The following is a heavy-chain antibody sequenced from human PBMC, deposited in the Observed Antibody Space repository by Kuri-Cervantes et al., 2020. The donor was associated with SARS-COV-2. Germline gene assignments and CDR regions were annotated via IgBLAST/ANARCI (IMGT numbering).Heavy chain of an antibody. CDR3: ARHVYYDILTGYYNTRGGFDY. J-gene: IGHJ4*02. D-gene: IGHD3-9*01. CDR1: GGSISSSSYY. Sequence: SETLSLTCTVSGGSISSSSYYWGWIRQPPGKGLEWIGSIYYSGSTYYNPSLKSRVTISVDTSKNQFSLKLSSVTAADTAVYYCARHVYYDILTGYYNTRGGFDYWGQGTPVTVSS. CDR2: IYYSGST. V-gene: IGHV4-39*01.